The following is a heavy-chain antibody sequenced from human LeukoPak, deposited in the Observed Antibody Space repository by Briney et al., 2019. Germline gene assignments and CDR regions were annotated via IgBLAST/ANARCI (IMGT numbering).Heavy chain of an antibody. CDR1: GGSISNYF. D-gene: IGHD2-15*01. J-gene: IGHJ4*02. CDR2: IHDNGDS. V-gene: IGHV4-4*07. CDR3: ARAPSGCGGTCPSDH. Sequence: SETLSLTCTVSGGSISNYFWSWIRQPAGKGLGGIGRIHDNGDSNHNPSLKSRVTMSLDTSRNQVSLKLASVTAADTAVYYCARAPSGCGGTCPSDHWGPGTQATVSS.